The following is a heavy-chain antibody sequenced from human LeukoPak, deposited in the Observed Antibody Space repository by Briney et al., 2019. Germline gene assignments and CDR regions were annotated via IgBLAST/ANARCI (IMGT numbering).Heavy chain of an antibody. CDR1: GFTFSSYA. J-gene: IGHJ4*02. Sequence: GGSLSLSCAASGFTFSSYAMSWVRQAPGQGLEWVSAISGSGGSTYYADSVKGRFTISRDNSKNTLYLQMNSLRAEDTAVYYCAKDSGGTMVRGVLDYWGQGTLVTVSS. D-gene: IGHD3-10*01. CDR3: AKDSGGTMVRGVLDY. CDR2: ISGSGGST. V-gene: IGHV3-23*01.